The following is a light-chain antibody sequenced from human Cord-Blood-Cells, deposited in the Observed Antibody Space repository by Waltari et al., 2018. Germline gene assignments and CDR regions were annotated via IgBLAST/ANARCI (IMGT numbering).Light chain of an antibody. V-gene: IGKV3-11*01. Sequence: EIVSTQSPATLSLSPGDRATLSCRASQSVSSYLTWYQQEPGQAPTLLIYDASNRATGIPARFSGSGSETDFTLTISSLEPEDFAVYYCQQRSNWPPWTFGQGTKVEIK. CDR3: QQRSNWPPWT. J-gene: IGKJ1*01. CDR2: DAS. CDR1: QSVSSY.